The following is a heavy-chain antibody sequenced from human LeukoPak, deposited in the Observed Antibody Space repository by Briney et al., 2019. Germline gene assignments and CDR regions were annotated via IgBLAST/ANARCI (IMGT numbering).Heavy chain of an antibody. J-gene: IGHJ4*02. CDR3: ARDLDNRNDMYYLDW. Sequence: ASVKVSCKTSGYNFVIYGISWVRPAPGQGLEWMGRIGANNGNTNYAQKYQGRVTVTADTSTSTAYMELRSLRSDDTAVYYCARDLDNRNDMYYLDWWGQGTLVTVSS. CDR1: GYNFVIYG. V-gene: IGHV1-18*01. CDR2: IGANNGNT. D-gene: IGHD1-14*01.